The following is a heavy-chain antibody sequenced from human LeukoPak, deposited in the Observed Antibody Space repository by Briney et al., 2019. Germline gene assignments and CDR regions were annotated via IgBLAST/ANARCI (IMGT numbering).Heavy chain of an antibody. CDR3: ARQSVVAATRWFDP. V-gene: IGHV4-59*08. D-gene: IGHD2-15*01. CDR2: IYYSGST. J-gene: IGHJ5*02. Sequence: SETLSLTCIVSGGSISSYYWSWIRQPPGKGLEWIGYIYYSGSTNYNPSLKSRVTISVDTSKNQFSLKLSSVTAADTAVYYCARQSVVAATRWFDPWGQGTLVTVSS. CDR1: GGSISSYY.